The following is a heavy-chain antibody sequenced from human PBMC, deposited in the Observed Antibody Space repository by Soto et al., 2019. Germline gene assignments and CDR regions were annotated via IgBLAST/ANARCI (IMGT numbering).Heavy chain of an antibody. D-gene: IGHD5-12*01. CDR3: AREDMATIKDYYYYGMDV. CDR1: GGTFSSYA. CDR2: IIPIFGTA. J-gene: IGHJ6*02. V-gene: IGHV1-69*13. Sequence: SVKVSWKASGGTFSSYAISWVRQAPGQGLEWMGGIIPIFGTANYAQKFQGRVTITADESTSTAYMELSSLRSEDTAVYYCAREDMATIKDYYYYGMDVWGQGTTVTVSS.